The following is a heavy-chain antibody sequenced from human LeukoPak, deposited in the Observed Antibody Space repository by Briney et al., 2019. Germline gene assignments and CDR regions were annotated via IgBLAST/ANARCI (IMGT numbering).Heavy chain of an antibody. Sequence: GGSLRLSCAASGFTFSSYSMNWVRQAPGKGLEWVSSISSSSSYIYYADSVKGRFTISRDNAKNSLYLQMNSLRAEDTAVYYCASEDYYDSSGYWGWGQGTLVTVSS. CDR2: ISSSSSYI. V-gene: IGHV3-21*01. CDR3: ASEDYYDSSGYWG. D-gene: IGHD3-22*01. J-gene: IGHJ4*02. CDR1: GFTFSSYS.